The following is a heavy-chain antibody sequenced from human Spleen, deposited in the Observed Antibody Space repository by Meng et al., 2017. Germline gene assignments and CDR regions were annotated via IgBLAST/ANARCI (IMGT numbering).Heavy chain of an antibody. CDR2: VYDGGYT. V-gene: IGHV4-34*01. CDR3: ARNRYDSSAHVFDP. CDR1: GGSFSAHY. Sequence: QVQLQQWGAGLLKPSETLSLTCTVYGGSFSAHYWSWIRQPPGEGLEWLGEVYDGGYTKYNPALKSRVTISGDTSKNEVSLKVNSVTAADTAVYYCARNRYDSSAHVFDPWGQGTLVTRLL. J-gene: IGHJ5*02. D-gene: IGHD3-22*01.